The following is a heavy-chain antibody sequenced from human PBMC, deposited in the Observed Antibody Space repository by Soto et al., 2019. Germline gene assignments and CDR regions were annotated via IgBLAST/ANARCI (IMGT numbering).Heavy chain of an antibody. J-gene: IGHJ3*02. D-gene: IGHD3-3*01. Sequence: GGSLRLSCAASGFTFSSYAMSWVRQAPGKGLEWVSAISGSGGSTYYADSVKGRFTISRDNSKNTLYLQMNSLRAEDTAVYYCAQSTIFGVVIMEAFDIWGQGTMVPVSS. V-gene: IGHV3-23*01. CDR3: AQSTIFGVVIMEAFDI. CDR2: ISGSGGST. CDR1: GFTFSSYA.